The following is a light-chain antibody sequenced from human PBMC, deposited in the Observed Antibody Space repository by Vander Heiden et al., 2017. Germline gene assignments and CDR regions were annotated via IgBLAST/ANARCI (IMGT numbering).Light chain of an antibody. CDR1: SSSIGSNT. CDR2: SNN. Sequence: QSVLTPPPSASGTPGQRVTISCSGSSSSIGSNTVNWYQQLPGTAPKLLTSSNNQRPSGVPDRFSGSKSGTSASLAISGLQSEDEGDYFCAAWDDSLNGVVFGGGTKLTVL. V-gene: IGLV1-44*01. CDR3: AAWDDSLNGVV. J-gene: IGLJ2*01.